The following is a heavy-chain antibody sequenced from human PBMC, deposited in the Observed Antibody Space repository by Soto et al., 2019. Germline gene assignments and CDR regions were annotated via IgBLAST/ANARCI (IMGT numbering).Heavy chain of an antibody. D-gene: IGHD2-21*01. V-gene: IGHV3-23*01. CDR2: FSGGRDTT. Sequence: SXSLSCVASGFTFSSYAMSWVRQAPGQRLEWVATFSGGRDTTWHADSVKGRFTVSRDSSKNTLSLQMNSLRPEDTALYYCAKATSATCTGSICYSFDYWGQGTLVTVSS. CDR3: AKATSATCTGSICYSFDY. J-gene: IGHJ4*02. CDR1: GFTFSSYA.